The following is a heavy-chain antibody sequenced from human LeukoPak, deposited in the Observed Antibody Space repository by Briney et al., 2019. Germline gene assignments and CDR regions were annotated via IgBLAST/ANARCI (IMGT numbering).Heavy chain of an antibody. CDR2: TSGSGLST. V-gene: IGHV3-23*01. Sequence: GGSLRLSCAASGFTFRSYAMGWVRQAPGKGLEWVSGTSGSGLSTNYADSAKGRFTISRDNSKNTLYLQMNSLTAEDTAVYYCARDGTVTAGPFDPWGGGTLVTVSS. CDR1: GFTFRSYA. D-gene: IGHD4-17*01. CDR3: ARDGTVTAGPFDP. J-gene: IGHJ5*02.